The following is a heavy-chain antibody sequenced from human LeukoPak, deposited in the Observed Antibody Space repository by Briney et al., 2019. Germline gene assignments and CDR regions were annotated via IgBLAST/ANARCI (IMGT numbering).Heavy chain of an antibody. CDR2: IYYSGST. J-gene: IGHJ5*02. D-gene: IGHD1-1*01. Sequence: SETLSLTCTVSGRSLSSYYWSWIRQPPGKVLEWVGYIYYSGSTNYNPSLKSRVTISVDTSNNQFSLKLSSVTAADTAVYYCARWAWNDAGRWFDPWGQGTLGTVSA. V-gene: IGHV4-59*01. CDR3: ARWAWNDAGRWFDP. CDR1: GRSLSSYY.